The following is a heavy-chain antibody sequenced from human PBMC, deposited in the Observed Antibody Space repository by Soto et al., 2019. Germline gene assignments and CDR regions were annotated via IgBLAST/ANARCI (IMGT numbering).Heavy chain of an antibody. CDR2: IRVHKGNT. CDR3: VRDLDGSGSYYTDY. D-gene: IGHD3-10*01. CDR1: GYNFINYG. V-gene: IGHV1-18*01. J-gene: IGHJ4*02. Sequence: ASVKVSCKASGYNFINYGITWVRQAPGQGLEWMGWIRVHKGNTNYAQKFQGRVTMSTDTSTSTAYMELRSLRPDDTAVYYCVRDLDGSGSYYTDYWGPGTWVTVS.